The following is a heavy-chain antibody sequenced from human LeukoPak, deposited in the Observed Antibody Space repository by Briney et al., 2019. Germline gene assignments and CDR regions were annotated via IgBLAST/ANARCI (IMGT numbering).Heavy chain of an antibody. J-gene: IGHJ4*02. CDR1: GFTFSSYS. CDR3: AREGVLLWFGEPSNSFDY. Sequence: GGSLRLSCAASGFTFSSYSMNWVRQAPGKGLEWVSSISSSSSYIYYADSVKGRFTISRDNAKNSLYLQMNSLRAEDTAVYYCAREGVLLWFGEPSNSFDYWGQGTLVTVSS. CDR2: ISSSSSYI. V-gene: IGHV3-21*01. D-gene: IGHD3-10*01.